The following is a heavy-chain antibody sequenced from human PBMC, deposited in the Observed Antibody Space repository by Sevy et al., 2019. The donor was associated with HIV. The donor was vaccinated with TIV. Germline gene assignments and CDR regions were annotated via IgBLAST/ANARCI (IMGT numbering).Heavy chain of an antibody. J-gene: IGHJ2*01. CDR3: ARNPGYCSGGTCYWYFDL. Sequence: GGSLRLSCAASGFTFSNYAMSWVRQAPGKGLEWVSGISGSGGSTYYADSVKGRFTISRDNSKNTLYLQMSSLRAEDTAVYYCARNPGYCSGGTCYWYFDLWGRGTLATVSS. D-gene: IGHD2-15*01. CDR2: ISGSGGST. V-gene: IGHV3-23*01. CDR1: GFTFSNYA.